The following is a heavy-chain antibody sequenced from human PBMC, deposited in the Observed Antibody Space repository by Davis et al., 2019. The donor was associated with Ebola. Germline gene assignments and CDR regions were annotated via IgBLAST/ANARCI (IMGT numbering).Heavy chain of an antibody. CDR1: GCTFSSYA. J-gene: IGHJ4*02. Sequence: SVKVSCKASGCTFSSYAISWVRQAPGQGLEWMGGIIPIFGTANYAQKFQGRVTITADEATRTAYMELSSLRSEDTAVYYCARWRDSSGYYWDDYWGQGTLVTVSS. V-gene: IGHV1-69*13. D-gene: IGHD3-22*01. CDR3: ARWRDSSGYYWDDY. CDR2: IIPIFGTA.